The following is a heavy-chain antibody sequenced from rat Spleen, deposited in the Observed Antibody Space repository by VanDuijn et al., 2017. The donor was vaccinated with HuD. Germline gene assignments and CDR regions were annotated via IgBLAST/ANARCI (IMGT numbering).Heavy chain of an antibody. V-gene: IGHV2-30*01. D-gene: IGHD1-1*01. CDR3: ATAYHSGDAHYFDY. CDR1: GFSLTSYN. CDR2: IWTGGST. Sequence: QVQLKESGPGLVQPSQTLSLTCTVSGFSLTSYNVHWVRQPTGKGLEWMGVIWTGGSTDYNSALKSRLSISRDTSKSQVFLKMNSLQTEDTAMFFCATAYHSGDAHYFDYWGQGLLVTVSS. J-gene: IGHJ2*01.